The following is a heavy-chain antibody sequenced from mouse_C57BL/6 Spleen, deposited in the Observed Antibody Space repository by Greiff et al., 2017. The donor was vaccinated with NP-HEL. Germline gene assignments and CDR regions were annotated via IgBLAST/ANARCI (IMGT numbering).Heavy chain of an antibody. CDR1: GYTFTDYY. CDR2: INPNNGGT. CDR3: AGDGTDSSGYWFAY. Sequence: VQLQQSGPELVKPGASVKISCKASGYTFTDYYMNWVKQSPGKSLEWIGDINPNNGGTSYNQKFKGKATLTVDKSSSTAYMELRSLTSEDSAVYYCAGDGTDSSGYWFAYWGQGTLVTVSA. V-gene: IGHV1-26*01. J-gene: IGHJ3*01. D-gene: IGHD3-2*02.